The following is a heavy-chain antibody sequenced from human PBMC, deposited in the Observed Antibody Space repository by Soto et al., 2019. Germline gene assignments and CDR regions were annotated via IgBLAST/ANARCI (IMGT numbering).Heavy chain of an antibody. D-gene: IGHD4-17*01. CDR1: GGSISSYY. V-gene: IGHV4-59*01. CDR3: ARDSHPSTEYYYYYGMDV. J-gene: IGHJ6*02. CDR2: IYYSGST. Sequence: SETLSLTCTVSGGSISSYYWSWIRQPPGKGLEWIGYIYYSGSTNYNPSLKSRVTISVDTSKNQFSLKLSSVTAADTAVYYCARDSHPSTEYYYYYGMDVWGQGTTVTVSS.